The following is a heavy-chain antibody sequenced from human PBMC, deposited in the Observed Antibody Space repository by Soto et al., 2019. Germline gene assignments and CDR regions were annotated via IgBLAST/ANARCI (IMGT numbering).Heavy chain of an antibody. CDR3: AIRYGSCFDC. CDR2: IYYSGST. CDR1: GGSISSYY. J-gene: IGHJ4*02. Sequence: QVQLQESGPGLVKPSETLSLTCTVSGGSISSYYWSWIRQPPGKGLEWIGYIYYSGSTNYNPSLRRRVTLAVAASKNRCSRKLSSVTAADTAVYYGAIRYGSCFDCWGQGTLVTVSS. V-gene: IGHV4-59*08. D-gene: IGHD5-18*01.